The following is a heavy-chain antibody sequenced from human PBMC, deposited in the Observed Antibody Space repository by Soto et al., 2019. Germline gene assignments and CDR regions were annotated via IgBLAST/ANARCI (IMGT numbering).Heavy chain of an antibody. J-gene: IGHJ6*02. CDR1: GYTFTSYD. D-gene: IGHD2-2*01. V-gene: IGHV1-8*01. Sequence: ASVKVSCKASGYTFTSYDINWVRQATGQGLEWMGWMNPNSGNTGYAQKFQGRVTMTRNTSISTAYMELSSLRSEDTAVYYCARGSYQLLTYYYYYGMDVWGQGTTVTVSS. CDR2: MNPNSGNT. CDR3: ARGSYQLLTYYYYYGMDV.